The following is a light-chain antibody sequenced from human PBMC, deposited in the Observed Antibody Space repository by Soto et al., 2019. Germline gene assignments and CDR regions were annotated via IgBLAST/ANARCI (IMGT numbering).Light chain of an antibody. CDR1: SSNIGAYNY. Sequence: QSALAQPPSASGSPGQSVTISCTGTSSNIGAYNYVSWYQRHPGKAPKLIIYEVSERPSGVPDRFSGSKSGNTASLTVSGLQAEDEADYYCASYAASNVFGTGTKVTVL. J-gene: IGLJ1*01. CDR2: EVS. CDR3: ASYAASNV. V-gene: IGLV2-8*01.